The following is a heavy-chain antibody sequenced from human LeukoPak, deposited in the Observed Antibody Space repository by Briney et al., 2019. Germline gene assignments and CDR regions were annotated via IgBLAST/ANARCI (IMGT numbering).Heavy chain of an antibody. J-gene: IGHJ4*02. V-gene: IGHV3-7*01. CDR3: ARDQPYYYDSSGYFDY. D-gene: IGHD3-22*01. Sequence: HSGGSLRLSCSASGFTFSSYWMSWVRLAPGKGLEWVANIKQDGSEKYYVDSVKGRFTISRDNAKNSLYLQMNSLRAEDTAVYYCARDQPYYYDSSGYFDYWGQGALVTVSS. CDR2: IKQDGSEK. CDR1: GFTFSSYW.